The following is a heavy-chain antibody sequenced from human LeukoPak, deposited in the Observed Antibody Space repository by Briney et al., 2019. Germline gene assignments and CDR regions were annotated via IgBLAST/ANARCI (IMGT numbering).Heavy chain of an antibody. V-gene: IGHV1-18*01. CDR3: ARDLTVVPAAMARD. CDR2: ISAYNSDT. Sequence: ASVKVSCKASGYSFSNYGVNWVRQAPGQGFEWMGWISAYNSDTKYGQKFEGRVVMTRDTSTSTICMERTKLRSDDTAVYYCARDLTVVPAAMARDWGEGTLVIVSS. D-gene: IGHD2-2*01. CDR1: GYSFSNYG. J-gene: IGHJ4*02.